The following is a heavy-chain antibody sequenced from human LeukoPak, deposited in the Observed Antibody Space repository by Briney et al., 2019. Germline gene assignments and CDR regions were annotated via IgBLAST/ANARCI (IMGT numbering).Heavy chain of an antibody. D-gene: IGHD2-15*01. Sequence: PGGSLRLSCAASGSTFSSYWMSWVRQAPGKGLEWVANIKQDGSEKYYVDSVKGRFTISRDNSKNTLYLQMNSLRAEDTAVYYCAKLVVVDRENDYWGQGTLVTVSS. CDR1: GSTFSSYW. CDR2: IKQDGSEK. J-gene: IGHJ4*02. CDR3: AKLVVVDRENDY. V-gene: IGHV3-7*01.